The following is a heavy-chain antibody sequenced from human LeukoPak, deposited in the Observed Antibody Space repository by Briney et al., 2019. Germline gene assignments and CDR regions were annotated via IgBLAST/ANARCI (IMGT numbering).Heavy chain of an antibody. CDR3: AAAGVPAAKLPVLRFLEWFSGAFDY. Sequence: PGGSLRLSCAASGFIVSNNYMSWVRQAPGKGLEWVSVIYSGGSTHYADSVKGRFTISRDHSKNTLYLQMNSLRDEDTAVYYCAAAGVPAAKLPVLRFLEWFSGAFDYWGQGTLVTVSP. D-gene: IGHD3-3*01. CDR2: IYSGGST. CDR1: GFIVSNNY. J-gene: IGHJ4*02. V-gene: IGHV3-53*01.